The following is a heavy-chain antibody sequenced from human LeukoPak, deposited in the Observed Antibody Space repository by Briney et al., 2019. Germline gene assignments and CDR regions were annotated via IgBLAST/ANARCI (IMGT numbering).Heavy chain of an antibody. D-gene: IGHD1-26*01. CDR3: ARDLSSWGATLYGVFDI. V-gene: IGHV3-21*01. J-gene: IGHJ3*02. CDR1: GFTFSSHS. CDR2: ITSSSTYI. Sequence: GGSLRLSCAASGFTFSSHSMNWVRQAPGKGLEWVSSITSSSTYIYYADSVKGRFTISRDNAKNSLYLQMNSLRAEDTAVYYCARDLSSWGATLYGVFDIWGQGTMVTVSS.